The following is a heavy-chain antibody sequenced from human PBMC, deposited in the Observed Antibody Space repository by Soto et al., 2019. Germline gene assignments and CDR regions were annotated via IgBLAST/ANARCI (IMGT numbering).Heavy chain of an antibody. V-gene: IGHV3-48*02. J-gene: IGHJ4*02. Sequence: GGSLRLSCAASGFTFSSYSMNWVRQAPGKGLEWVSYISSSSSTIYYADSVKGRFTISRDNAKNSLYLQMNSLRDEDTAVYYCARDPSRVGYYDILTGYYTHPSFDYWGQGTLVTVSS. CDR1: GFTFSSYS. D-gene: IGHD3-9*01. CDR2: ISSSSSTI. CDR3: ARDPSRVGYYDILTGYYTHPSFDY.